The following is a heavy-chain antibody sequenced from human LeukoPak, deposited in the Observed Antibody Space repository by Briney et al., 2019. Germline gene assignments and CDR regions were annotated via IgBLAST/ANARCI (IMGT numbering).Heavy chain of an antibody. CDR3: AKTYYYDSSGYYRPQPYYFDY. V-gene: IGHV3-23*01. J-gene: IGHJ4*02. CDR2: ISGSGGST. Sequence: PGGSLRLSCAASGFTFSDHYMDWVRQAPGKGLEWVSAISGSGGSTYYADSVKGRFTISRDNSKNTLYLQMNSLRAEDTAVYYCAKTYYYDSSGYYRPQPYYFDYWGQGTLVTVSS. CDR1: GFTFSDHY. D-gene: IGHD3-22*01.